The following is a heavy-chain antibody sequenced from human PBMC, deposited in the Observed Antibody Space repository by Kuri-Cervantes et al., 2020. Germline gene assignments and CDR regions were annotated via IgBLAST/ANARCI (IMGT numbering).Heavy chain of an antibody. CDR1: GFTFSNAW. J-gene: IGHJ4*02. CDR2: IKQDGSER. Sequence: GESLKISCAASGFTFSNAWMSWVRQAPGKGLEWVANIKQDGSERYYGDSVKGRFTISRDNAENSLYLQMNSLRAEDTAVYYCARGHSSAWDYWGQGTLVTVSS. D-gene: IGHD6-19*01. V-gene: IGHV3-7*04. CDR3: ARGHSSAWDY.